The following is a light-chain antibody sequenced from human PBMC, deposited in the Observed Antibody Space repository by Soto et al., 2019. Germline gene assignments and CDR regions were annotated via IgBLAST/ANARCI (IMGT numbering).Light chain of an antibody. J-gene: IGKJ5*01. CDR2: GLS. V-gene: IGKV3-15*01. CDR3: QQYNNWPLT. Sequence: EIVMTQSPATLSVSPGERATLSCRASQSVSSNLAWYQQKPGQAPRLLIYGLSTRTTGIPGRFSGSGSGTEFTLTISSLQSEDFAVYYCQQYNNWPLTFGQGTRLEIK. CDR1: QSVSSN.